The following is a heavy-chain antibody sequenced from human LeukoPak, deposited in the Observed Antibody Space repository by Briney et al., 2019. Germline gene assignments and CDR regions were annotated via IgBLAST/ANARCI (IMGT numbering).Heavy chain of an antibody. D-gene: IGHD6-13*01. CDR3: AKSRSSSWYESFDY. CDR1: GFTFSSYG. V-gene: IGHV3-30*18. CDR2: ISYDGSNK. Sequence: GGSLRLSCAASGFTFSSYGMHWVRQAPGKGLEWVAVISYDGSNKYYADSVKGRFTISRDNSKNTLYLQMNSLRAEDTAVYYCAKSRSSSWYESFDYWGQGTLVTVSS. J-gene: IGHJ4*02.